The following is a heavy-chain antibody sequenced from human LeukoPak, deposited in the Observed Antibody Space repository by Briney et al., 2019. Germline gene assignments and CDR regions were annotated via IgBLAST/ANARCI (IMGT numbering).Heavy chain of an antibody. J-gene: IGHJ3*02. CDR1: GFTFSSYS. D-gene: IGHD3-22*01. Sequence: GGSLRLSCAASGFTFSSYSMTWVRQAPGKGLEWVSSITSSSSYIHYADSVKGRFTISRDNAKNSLYLQMNNLRAEDTAVYYCARDVVFYYYDSSGYFGAFDIWGQGTMVTVSS. CDR3: ARDVVFYYYDSSGYFGAFDI. CDR2: ITSSSSYI. V-gene: IGHV3-21*01.